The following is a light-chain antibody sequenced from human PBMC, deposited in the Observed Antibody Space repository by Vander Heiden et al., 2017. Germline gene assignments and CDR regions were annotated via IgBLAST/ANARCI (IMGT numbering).Light chain of an antibody. V-gene: IGKV3-20*01. J-gene: IGKJ5*01. Sequence: EIVLTQSPGTLSLSPGERATLSCRASQSVSSSYLAWYQQKPGQAPRLLIYGASSRATLTISRLEPEDFAVYYCQQYGSSPPITFGQGTRLEIK. CDR2: GAS. CDR3: QQYGSSPPIT. CDR1: QSVSSSY.